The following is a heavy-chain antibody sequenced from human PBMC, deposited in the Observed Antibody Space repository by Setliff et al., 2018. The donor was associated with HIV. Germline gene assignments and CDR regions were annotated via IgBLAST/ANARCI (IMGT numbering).Heavy chain of an antibody. D-gene: IGHD6-13*01. CDR2: IYHSGST. CDR3: AGSRGPWDSSHEPGSSWFDY. CDR1: GYSISSGYY. V-gene: IGHV4-38-2*01. Sequence: KPSETLSLTCAVSGYSISSGYYWGWIRQPPGKGLEWSGNIYHSGSTYYNPSLKSRVTISVDTSKNQFSLKLRSVTAADTAVYYCAGSRGPWDSSHEPGSSWFDYWGQGTLVTVSS. J-gene: IGHJ4*02.